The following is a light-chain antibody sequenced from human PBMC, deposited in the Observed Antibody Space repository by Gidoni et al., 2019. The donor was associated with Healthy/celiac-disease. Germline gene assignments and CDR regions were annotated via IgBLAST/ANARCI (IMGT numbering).Light chain of an antibody. CDR3: SSYAGRNNVI. Sequence: QSALTQPPSASGSPGQSVTISSTGTSSDVGNYNYVSWYQQHPGKAPKLMIYEVTKRPSGVPDRFSGSKSGNTASLTVSGLQAEDEADYYCSSYAGRNNVIFGGGTKLTV. J-gene: IGLJ2*01. V-gene: IGLV2-8*01. CDR1: SSDVGNYNY. CDR2: EVT.